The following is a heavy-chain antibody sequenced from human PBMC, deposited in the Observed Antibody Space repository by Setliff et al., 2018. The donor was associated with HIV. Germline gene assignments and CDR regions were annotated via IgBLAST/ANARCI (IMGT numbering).Heavy chain of an antibody. Sequence: ASVKVSCKASGCTFTSYYVHWVRQAPGQGLEWMGILNPSGDSTAYAQKFQGRVTMSRDTSTSTVYMELSRLRSDDTAVYYCARGGYHGFGSYGDYWGQGTLVTVSS. D-gene: IGHD3-10*01. CDR3: ARGGYHGFGSYGDY. CDR2: LNPSGDST. J-gene: IGHJ4*02. V-gene: IGHV1-46*01. CDR1: GCTFTSYY.